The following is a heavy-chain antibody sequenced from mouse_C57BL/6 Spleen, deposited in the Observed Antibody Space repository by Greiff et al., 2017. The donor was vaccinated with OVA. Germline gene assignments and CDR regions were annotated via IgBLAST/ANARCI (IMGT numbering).Heavy chain of an antibody. CDR2: INPNNGGT. CDR3: AREGIYYYGRGAMDY. Sequence: EVQLQQSGPELVKPGASVKISCKASGYTFTDYYMNWVKQSHGKSLEWIGDINPNNGGTSYNQKFKGKATLTVDKSSSTAYMELRSLTTEDSAVYYCAREGIYYYGRGAMDYWGQGTSVTVSS. D-gene: IGHD1-1*01. J-gene: IGHJ4*01. V-gene: IGHV1-26*01. CDR1: GYTFTDYY.